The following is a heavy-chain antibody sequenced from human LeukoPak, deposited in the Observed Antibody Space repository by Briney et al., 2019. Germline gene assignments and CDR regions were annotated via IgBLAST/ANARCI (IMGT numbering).Heavy chain of an antibody. CDR1: GGSISSQY. CDR2: IDNRGNT. D-gene: IGHD3-3*01. J-gene: IGHJ3*02. V-gene: IGHV4-59*11. Sequence: SETLSLTCTVSGGSISSQYWTWIRQPPGKGPEWIAYIDNRGNTNYNPSLRSRVTISIDTSKNQFSLKLSSVTAADTAVYYWARWGDGSGSYRGFDIWGQGTMVTVSS. CDR3: ARWGDGSGSYRGFDI.